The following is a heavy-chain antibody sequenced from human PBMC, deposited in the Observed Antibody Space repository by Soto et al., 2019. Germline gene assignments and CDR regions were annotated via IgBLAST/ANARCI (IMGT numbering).Heavy chain of an antibody. V-gene: IGHV1-46*02. J-gene: IGHJ4*02. CDR1: GYTLNTYY. Sequence: ASVKVSCKPSGYTLNTYYLHWVRQAPGQGLEWMGIIHPSGGGSTYAQKFLGRVTMTRDTSTSTVYMELSSLRSEDTAVYYCARGPVGGYYDSSGYLTNFDYWGQGTLVTVSS. CDR3: ARGPVGGYYDSSGYLTNFDY. D-gene: IGHD3-22*01. CDR2: IHPSGGGS.